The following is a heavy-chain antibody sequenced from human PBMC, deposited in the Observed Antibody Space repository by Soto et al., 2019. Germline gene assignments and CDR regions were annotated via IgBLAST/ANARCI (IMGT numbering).Heavy chain of an antibody. CDR2: IIPMSATP. J-gene: IGHJ4*02. CDR1: GATFRSHA. Sequence: QVQLVQSGTEVKEPGSSVKVSCRASGATFRSHAFTWVRQAPGQWLELMGGIIPMSATPFYTQTFQDRFTITADESASTVYMAVNSVRSEDTAVYYCATNSGGYNYIAIYWGQGTLVTVSS. CDR3: ATNSGGYNYIAIY. D-gene: IGHD5-12*01. V-gene: IGHV1-69*12.